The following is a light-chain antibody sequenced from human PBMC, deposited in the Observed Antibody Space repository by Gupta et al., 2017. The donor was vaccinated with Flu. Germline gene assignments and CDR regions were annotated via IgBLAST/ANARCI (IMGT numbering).Light chain of an antibody. CDR3: SSCISSTTLV. CDR1: SSDIGSYNY. Sequence: QSALTQPASVSGSPGQSITISCTGPSSDIGSYNYVPWYQQHPGHAPKLLIYGVTNRPSGVSDRFSASKAGDTASLTISGLQAEDEADYYCSSCISSTTLVFGGGTKLTVL. CDR2: GVT. V-gene: IGLV2-14*01. J-gene: IGLJ2*01.